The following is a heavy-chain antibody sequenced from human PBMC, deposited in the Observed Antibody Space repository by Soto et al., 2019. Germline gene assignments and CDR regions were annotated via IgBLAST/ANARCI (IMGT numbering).Heavy chain of an antibody. D-gene: IGHD1-26*01. CDR3: ARRYGGNLDY. V-gene: IGHV4-59*08. J-gene: IGHJ4*02. Sequence: LETLSLTCTVSGCSISSYYWSWIRQPSGKGLEWIGYIYYSGSTNYNPSLKSRVTISVDTSKNQFSLKLSSVTAADTAVYYCARRYGGNLDYWGQGTLVTVSS. CDR1: GCSISSYY. CDR2: IYYSGST.